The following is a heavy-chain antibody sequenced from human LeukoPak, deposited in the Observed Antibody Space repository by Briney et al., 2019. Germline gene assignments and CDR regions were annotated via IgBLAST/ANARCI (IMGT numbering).Heavy chain of an antibody. Sequence: GGSLRLSCAASGFTFSSYAMSWVRQAPGKGLECISGFSGSGGSTYYADSVKGRFTISRDNSKNTLYLQMNSLRAEDTAVYYCAKDGARYCTNGVCYAFYYMDVWGKGTTVTVSS. J-gene: IGHJ6*03. D-gene: IGHD2-8*01. CDR2: FSGSGGST. CDR3: AKDGARYCTNGVCYAFYYMDV. V-gene: IGHV3-23*01. CDR1: GFTFSSYA.